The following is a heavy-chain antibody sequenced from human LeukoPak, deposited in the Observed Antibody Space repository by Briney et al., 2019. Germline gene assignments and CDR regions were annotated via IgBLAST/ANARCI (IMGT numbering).Heavy chain of an antibody. Sequence: GGSLRLSCAASGFTFSSYSMNWVRQAPGKGLEWVSSISSSSSYIYYADSVKGRFTISRDNGKNLLYLQMSSLRGEDTAVYYCARDRGAGWYGDLGYWGQGTLVTVSS. CDR3: ARDRGAGWYGDLGY. D-gene: IGHD6-19*01. J-gene: IGHJ4*02. CDR2: ISSSSSYI. V-gene: IGHV3-21*06. CDR1: GFTFSSYS.